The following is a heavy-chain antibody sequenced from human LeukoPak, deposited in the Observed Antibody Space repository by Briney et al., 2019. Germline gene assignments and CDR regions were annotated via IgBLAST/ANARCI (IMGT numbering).Heavy chain of an antibody. D-gene: IGHD2-15*01. CDR3: ARSVVWASGVDAFDI. V-gene: IGHV4-39*07. Sequence: PSETLSLTCTVSGGSISSSSYYWGWIRQPPGKGLEWIGSIYYSGSTYYNPSLKSRVTISVDTSKNQFSLKLSSVTAADTAVYYCARSVVWASGVDAFDIWGQGIMVTVSS. CDR2: IYYSGST. CDR1: GGSISSSSYY. J-gene: IGHJ3*02.